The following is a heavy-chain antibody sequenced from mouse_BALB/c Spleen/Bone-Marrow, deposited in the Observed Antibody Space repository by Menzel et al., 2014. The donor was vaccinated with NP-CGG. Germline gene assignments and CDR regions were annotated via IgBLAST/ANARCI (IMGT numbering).Heavy chain of an antibody. CDR2: INSNGGST. D-gene: IGHD2-1*01. CDR3: VRGNYGNYVDYFDF. V-gene: IGHV5-6-3*01. CDR1: GFTFSNYG. J-gene: IGHJ2*01. Sequence: DVHLVESGRGLVQPGGSLKLSCATSGFTFSNYGMSWVRQTPDKRLELVATINSNGGSTYYPDSVKGRFTISRDTAKNTLYLQMSSLKSEETAMYYCVRGNYGNYVDYFDFWGQGTTLTVSS.